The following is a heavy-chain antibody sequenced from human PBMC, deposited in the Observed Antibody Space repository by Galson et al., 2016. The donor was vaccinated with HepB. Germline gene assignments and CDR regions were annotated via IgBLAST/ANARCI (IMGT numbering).Heavy chain of an antibody. CDR2: ISHSGST. J-gene: IGHJ4*02. CDR3: ARGRATKADY. Sequence: TLSLTCAVYGGSFSGYYWSWIRQPPGKGLEWIGEISHSGSTNYNPSLKSRVTMSVDTSFSLKLTSVTAADTAVYYCARGRATKADYWGQGTLVTVSS. CDR1: GGSFSGYY. V-gene: IGHV4-34*01. D-gene: IGHD2-8*01.